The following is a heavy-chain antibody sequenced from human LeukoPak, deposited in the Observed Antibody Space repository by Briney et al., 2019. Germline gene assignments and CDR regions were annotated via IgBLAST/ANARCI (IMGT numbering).Heavy chain of an antibody. CDR3: ARDWSGTYKDY. Sequence: SETLSLTCTVSGGSISSYYWSWIRQSAGKGLEWIGRFYTSGSTNYNPSLRSRVTMSVDTSKNQFSLKLTSVTAADTAVYYCARDWSGTYKDYWGQGTLVTVSS. CDR1: GGSISSYY. J-gene: IGHJ4*02. CDR2: FYTSGST. D-gene: IGHD3-3*01. V-gene: IGHV4-4*07.